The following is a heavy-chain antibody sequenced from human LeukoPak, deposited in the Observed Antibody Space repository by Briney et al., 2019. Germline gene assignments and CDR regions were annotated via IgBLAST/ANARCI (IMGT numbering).Heavy chain of an antibody. Sequence: SETLSLTCTVSGGSISSYYWSWIRQPAGKGLEWIGRIYTSGSTNYNPSLKSRVTMSVDTSKNQFSLKLSSVTAADTAVYYCARETGYCSSTSCYMISYYYYMDVWGKGTTVTIS. D-gene: IGHD2-2*02. CDR2: IYTSGST. CDR3: ARETGYCSSTSCYMISYYYYMDV. J-gene: IGHJ6*03. V-gene: IGHV4-4*07. CDR1: GGSISSYY.